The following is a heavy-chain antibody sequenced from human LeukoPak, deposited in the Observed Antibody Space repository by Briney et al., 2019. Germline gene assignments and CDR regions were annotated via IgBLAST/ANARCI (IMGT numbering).Heavy chain of an antibody. D-gene: IGHD3-9*01. V-gene: IGHV3-11*01. J-gene: IGHJ3*02. CDR2: ISSSGSTI. CDR1: GFTFSDYY. CDR3: ARDDDSRYFDWSPGAFDI. Sequence: NPGGSLRLSCAASGFTFSDYYMSWIRKAPGKGLGWVSDISSSGSTIYYADSVKGRFTISRDNAKNSLYLQMNSLRAEDTAVYYCARDDDSRYFDWSPGAFDIWGQGTMVTVSS.